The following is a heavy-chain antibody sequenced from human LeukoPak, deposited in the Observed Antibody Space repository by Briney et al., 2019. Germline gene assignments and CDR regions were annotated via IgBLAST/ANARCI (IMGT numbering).Heavy chain of an antibody. CDR1: GFTFSSYS. D-gene: IGHD3-22*01. V-gene: IGHV3-21*04. Sequence: AGGSLTLSCAASGFTFSSYSMNWVRQAPGKGLEWVSSISSSSSYIYYADSVKGRFTISRDNAKNSLYLQMNSLRAEDTAVYYCAGVGSGYSLPVDYWGQGTLVTVSS. CDR3: AGVGSGYSLPVDY. CDR2: ISSSSSYI. J-gene: IGHJ4*02.